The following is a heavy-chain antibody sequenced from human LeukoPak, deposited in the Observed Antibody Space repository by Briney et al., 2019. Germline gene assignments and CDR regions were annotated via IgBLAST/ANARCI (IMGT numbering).Heavy chain of an antibody. V-gene: IGHV3-33*01. CDR1: GFTFSNYD. CDR3: ARRIAWSHDY. D-gene: IGHD2-21*01. J-gene: IGHJ4*02. CDR2: IWYDGSNK. Sequence: GGSLILSCAASGFTFSNYDMHWVRQAPGKGLEWVAVIWYDGSNKYYADSVKGRFTISRDNSKNTLFLQMNSLRAEDTAVYYCARRIAWSHDYCGQRTLVTVSS.